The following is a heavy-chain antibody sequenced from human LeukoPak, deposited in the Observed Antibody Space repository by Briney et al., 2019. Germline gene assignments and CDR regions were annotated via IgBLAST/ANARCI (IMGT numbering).Heavy chain of an antibody. D-gene: IGHD2-2*02. CDR2: IYYSGST. J-gene: IGHJ4*02. CDR1: GGSISSSSYY. CDR3: ARWANPGYCSSTSCYIFDY. Sequence: SETLSLTCTVSGGSISSSSYYWGWIRQPPGKGLEWIGSIYYSGSTYYNPSLKSRATISVDTSKNQFSLKLSSVTAADTAVFYCARWANPGYCSSTSCYIFDYWGQGTLVTVSS. V-gene: IGHV4-39*07.